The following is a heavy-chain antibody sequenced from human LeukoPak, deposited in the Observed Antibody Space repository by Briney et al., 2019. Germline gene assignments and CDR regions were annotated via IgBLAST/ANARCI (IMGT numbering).Heavy chain of an antibody. J-gene: IGHJ6*02. D-gene: IGHD3-16*01. Sequence: GGSLRLSCAASGFTFSSYAMHWVRQAPGKGLEWVAVISYDGSNKYYADSVKGRFTISRDNSKNTLYLQMNSLRAEDTAVYYCASTKYDYVYYYYGMGVWGQGTTVTVSS. CDR1: GFTFSSYA. V-gene: IGHV3-30-3*01. CDR2: ISYDGSNK. CDR3: ASTKYDYVYYYYGMGV.